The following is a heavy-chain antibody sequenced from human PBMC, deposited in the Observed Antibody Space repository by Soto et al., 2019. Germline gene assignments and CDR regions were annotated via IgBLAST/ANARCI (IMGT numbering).Heavy chain of an antibody. Sequence: QVQLQESGPGLVKPSETLSLTCTVSGGSISSYYWSWIRQPPGKGLGWIGYIYYSGSTNYNPSLKSRVTISVDTSKNQFSLKLSSVTAADTAVYYCARFKQLPPVYYYMDVWGKGTTVTVSS. CDR1: GGSISSYY. D-gene: IGHD6-6*01. CDR3: ARFKQLPPVYYYMDV. J-gene: IGHJ6*03. V-gene: IGHV4-59*01. CDR2: IYYSGST.